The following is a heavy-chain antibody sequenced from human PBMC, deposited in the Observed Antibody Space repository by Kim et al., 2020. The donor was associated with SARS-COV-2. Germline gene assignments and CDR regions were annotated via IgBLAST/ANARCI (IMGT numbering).Heavy chain of an antibody. CDR1: GYSFTSYW. J-gene: IGHJ5*02. CDR3: ARHHAYCSGGSCYKPFDP. Sequence: GASLKISCKGSGYSFTSYWIGWVRQMPGKGLEWMGIIYPGDSDTRYSPSFQGQVTISADKSISTAYLQWSSLKASDTAMYYCARHHAYCSGGSCYKPFDPWGQGTLVTVSS. D-gene: IGHD2-15*01. V-gene: IGHV5-51*01. CDR2: IYPGDSDT.